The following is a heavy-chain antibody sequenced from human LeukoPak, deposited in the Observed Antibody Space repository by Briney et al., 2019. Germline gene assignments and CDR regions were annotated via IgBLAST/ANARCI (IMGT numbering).Heavy chain of an antibody. CDR1: GGTFSSYA. CDR3: ARDTSIFGVVNYFDY. D-gene: IGHD3-3*01. Sequence: ASVKVSCKASGGTFSSYAISWVRQAPGQGLEWMGRIIPIFGTANYAQKFQGRVTITTDESTSTAYMELSSLRSEDTAVYYCARDTSIFGVVNYFDYWGQGTLVTVSS. V-gene: IGHV1-69*05. J-gene: IGHJ4*02. CDR2: IIPIFGTA.